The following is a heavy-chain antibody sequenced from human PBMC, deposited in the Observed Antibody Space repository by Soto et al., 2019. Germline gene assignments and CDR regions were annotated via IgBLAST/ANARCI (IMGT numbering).Heavy chain of an antibody. J-gene: IGHJ6*02. CDR1: GYTFTSYG. CDR3: ARDAYFDWFPYRYYGMDV. V-gene: IGHV1-18*01. D-gene: IGHD3-9*01. CDR2: ISAYNGNT. Sequence: QVQLEQSGAEVKKPGASVKVSCKASGYTFTSYGISWVRQAPGQGLEWMGWISAYNGNTNYAQKLQGRVTMTTDTSTSTAYMELRSLRSDDTAVYYCARDAYFDWFPYRYYGMDVWGQGTTVTVSS.